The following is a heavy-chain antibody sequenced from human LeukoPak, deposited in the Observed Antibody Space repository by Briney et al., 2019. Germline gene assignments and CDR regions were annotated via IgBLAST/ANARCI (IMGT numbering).Heavy chain of an antibody. CDR2: IIPIFGTT. D-gene: IGHD6-13*01. J-gene: IGHJ6*03. V-gene: IGHV1-69*06. CDR3: ARVVGLTGYSSNWYSGYYYYMDV. Sequence: ASVKVTCKTSGGTFSSYAITWVRQTPGQGLEWMGGIIPIFGTTNYAQKFQDRVTITADKSTSTAYMKLSSLRSEDTAVYYCARVVGLTGYSSNWYSGYYYYMDVWGKGTTVAVSS. CDR1: GGTFSSYA.